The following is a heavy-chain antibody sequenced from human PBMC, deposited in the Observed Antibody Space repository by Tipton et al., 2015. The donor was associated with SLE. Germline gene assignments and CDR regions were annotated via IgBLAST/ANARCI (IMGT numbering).Heavy chain of an antibody. D-gene: IGHD1-26*01. Sequence: LRLSCTVSGGSISSSSYYWGWIRQPPGKGLEWIGSIYYSGSTNYNPSLKSRVTISVDTSKNQFSLKLSSVTAADTAVYYCARGGYYPFDPWGQGTLVTVSS. CDR2: IYYSGST. V-gene: IGHV4-39*07. J-gene: IGHJ5*02. CDR1: GGSISSSSYY. CDR3: ARGGYYPFDP.